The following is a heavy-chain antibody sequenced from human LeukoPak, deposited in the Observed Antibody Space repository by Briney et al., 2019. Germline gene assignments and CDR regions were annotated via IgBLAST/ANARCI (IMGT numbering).Heavy chain of an antibody. CDR3: ARDGPSIAARYYYYYYMDV. CDR2: IYYSGST. V-gene: IGHV4-39*07. CDR1: GGSISSSSYY. J-gene: IGHJ6*03. D-gene: IGHD6-6*01. Sequence: SETLSLTCTVSGGSISSSSYYWGWIRQPPGKGLEWIGSIYYSGSTYYNPSLKSRVTISVDTSKNQFSLKLSSVTAADTAVYYCARDGPSIAARYYYYYYMDVWGKGTTVTVSS.